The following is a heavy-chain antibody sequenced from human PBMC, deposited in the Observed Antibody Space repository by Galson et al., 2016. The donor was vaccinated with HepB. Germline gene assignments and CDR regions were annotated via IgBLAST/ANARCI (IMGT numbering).Heavy chain of an antibody. CDR1: GFTFTDAW. Sequence: SLRLSCAGSGFTFTDAWMSWVRQAPGRGPEYVGHIKSKADGGATDYAAPVKGRTTISRDDSKNSLYLQMNSLKTEDTAAYYCMTRPWGQGTLVTVSS. CDR3: MTRP. J-gene: IGHJ5*02. V-gene: IGHV3-15*01. CDR2: IKSKADGGAT.